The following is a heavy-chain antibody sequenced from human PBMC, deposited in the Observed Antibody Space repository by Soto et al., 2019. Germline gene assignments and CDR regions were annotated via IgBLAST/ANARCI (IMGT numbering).Heavy chain of an antibody. CDR1: GFSLTDNYVG. V-gene: IGHV2-5*01. CDR2: VYWNDDR. CDR3: AHSSGWLFES. Sequence: QITLKEAGPTLVKPTQTLTLTCAFSGFSLTDNYVGVGWIRQPPGKALEWLAFVYWNDDRIYSPSLKNRLTISKDTSKNHVVLTLTNMYPVDTATYYCAHSSGWLFESWCKGILVTVSS. D-gene: IGHD6-19*01. J-gene: IGHJ4*02.